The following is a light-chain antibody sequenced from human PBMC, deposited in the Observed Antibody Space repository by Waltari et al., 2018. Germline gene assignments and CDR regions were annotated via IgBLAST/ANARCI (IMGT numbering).Light chain of an antibody. V-gene: IGLV2-14*03. J-gene: IGLJ3*02. Sequence: QPALTQPASVSGTLGQSIPITCTVTRNDMGDYHYVSWYQHQSCKAPKLMIYDVTERPSGVSNRFSGSKSGNTASLTISGLQADDEADYYCTSFSTISTSLFGGGTKVTVL. CDR1: RNDMGDYHY. CDR2: DVT. CDR3: TSFSTISTSL.